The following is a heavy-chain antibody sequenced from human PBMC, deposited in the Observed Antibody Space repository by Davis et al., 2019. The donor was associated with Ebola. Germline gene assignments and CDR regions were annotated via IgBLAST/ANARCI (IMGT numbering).Heavy chain of an antibody. CDR1: GFTFSSYA. J-gene: IGHJ4*02. CDR2: ISGSGGST. D-gene: IGHD6-19*01. CDR3: VSGYTTGG. V-gene: IGHV3-23*01. Sequence: GESLKISCAASGFTFSSYAMSWVRQAPGKGLEWVSAISGSGGSTYYADSVKGRFTISRDNSKNTLYLQMNSLRPDDTAVYYCVSGYTTGGWGQGTLVTVSS.